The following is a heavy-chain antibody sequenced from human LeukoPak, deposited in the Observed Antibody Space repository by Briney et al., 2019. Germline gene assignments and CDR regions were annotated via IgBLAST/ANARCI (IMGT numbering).Heavy chain of an antibody. V-gene: IGHV3-48*01. CDR3: AREERGGGATDFDY. Sequence: GGSLRLSCAASGFTFSSYNMNWVRQAPGKGLEWVSFISSSSSTIYYTDSVKGRFTISRDNAKNSLYLQMNSLRVGDTAVYYCAREERGGGATDFDYWGQGTLVTVSS. CDR2: ISSSSSTI. CDR1: GFTFSSYN. J-gene: IGHJ4*02. D-gene: IGHD1-26*01.